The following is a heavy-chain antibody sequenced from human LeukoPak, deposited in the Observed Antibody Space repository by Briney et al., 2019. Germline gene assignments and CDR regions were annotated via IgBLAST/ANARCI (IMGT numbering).Heavy chain of an antibody. CDR1: GFTFSSYG. CDR3: ARVRYGSGSLYYGADV. J-gene: IGHJ6*02. CDR2: IRYDGSNK. Sequence: TGGSLRLSCAASGFTFSSYGIHWVRQAPGKGLEWVAGIRYDGSNKYYADSVKGRFTISRDNSKNTLSLQMNSLRAEDTAVYYCARVRYGSGSLYYGADVWGQGTTVTVSS. D-gene: IGHD3-10*01. V-gene: IGHV3-33*01.